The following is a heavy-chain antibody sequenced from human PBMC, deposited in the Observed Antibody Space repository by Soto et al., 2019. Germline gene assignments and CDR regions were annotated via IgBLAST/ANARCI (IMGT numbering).Heavy chain of an antibody. D-gene: IGHD3-22*01. J-gene: IGHJ6*02. CDR1: GFTVSSNY. CDR2: IYSGGST. V-gene: IGHV3-53*02. Sequence: EVQLVETGGGLIQPGGSLRLSCAASGFTVSSNYMSWVRQAPGKGLEWVSVIYSGGSTYYADSVKGRFTISRDNSKNTLYLQMNSLRAEDTAVYYCARDRGQDSSGSRQPYYYYYYGMDVWGQGTTVTVSS. CDR3: ARDRGQDSSGSRQPYYYYYYGMDV.